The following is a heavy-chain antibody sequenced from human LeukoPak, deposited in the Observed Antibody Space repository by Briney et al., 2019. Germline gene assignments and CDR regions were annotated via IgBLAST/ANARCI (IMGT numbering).Heavy chain of an antibody. CDR1: GGSISSHY. D-gene: IGHD6-13*01. CDR2: IFYGGST. Sequence: ASETLSLTCSVSGGSISSHYWGWIRQPPGKGLEWIGYIFYGGSTDYNPSLKSRVTISVDTSKNQFSLKLSSVTAADTAVYYCARGGSWYSYWGQGTLVTVSS. V-gene: IGHV4-59*11. J-gene: IGHJ4*02. CDR3: ARGGSWYSY.